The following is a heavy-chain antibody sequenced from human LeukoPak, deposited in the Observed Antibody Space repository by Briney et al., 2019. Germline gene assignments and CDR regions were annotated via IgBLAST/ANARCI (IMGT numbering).Heavy chain of an antibody. Sequence: GGSLRLSCAGSGFIFSSYAMSWVRQAPGKGLEWVSAISGSGTTTYSADSVKGRFTISRDNSKNTLYLQMNSLRAEDTAIYYCAKDSYYYDSSGYYEDYYFDYWGQGTLVTVSS. J-gene: IGHJ4*02. D-gene: IGHD3-22*01. CDR2: ISGSGTTT. V-gene: IGHV3-23*01. CDR3: AKDSYYYDSSGYYEDYYFDY. CDR1: GFIFSSYA.